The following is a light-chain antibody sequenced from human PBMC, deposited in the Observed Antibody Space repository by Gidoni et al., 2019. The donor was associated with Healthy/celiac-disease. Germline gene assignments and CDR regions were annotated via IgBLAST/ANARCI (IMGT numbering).Light chain of an antibody. CDR3: QQYGSSLLLT. V-gene: IGKV3-20*01. J-gene: IGKJ4*01. CDR1: QSVSSSY. CDR2: GAS. Sequence: EIVLTQSPGTLSLSPGERATLSCRASQSVSSSYLAWYQQKPGQAPRLLIYGASSRATGIPDRFSGSGSGTDFTLTISRLEPEDFAVCYCQQYGSSLLLTFGGGTKVEIK.